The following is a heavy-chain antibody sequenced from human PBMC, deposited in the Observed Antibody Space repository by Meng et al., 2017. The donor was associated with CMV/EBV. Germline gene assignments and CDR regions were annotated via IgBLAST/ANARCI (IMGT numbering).Heavy chain of an antibody. CDR1: GGSVSSGSYY. J-gene: IGHJ6*02. CDR2: IYYSGST. CDR3: ARVIKRLRYYGMDV. Sequence: GSLRLSCTVSGGSVSSGSYYWSWIRQPPGKGLEWIGYIYYSGSTNYNPSLKSRVTISVDTSKNQFSLKLSSVTAADTAVYYCARVIKRLRYYGMDVWGQGTTVTVSS. V-gene: IGHV4-61*01. D-gene: IGHD3-16*01.